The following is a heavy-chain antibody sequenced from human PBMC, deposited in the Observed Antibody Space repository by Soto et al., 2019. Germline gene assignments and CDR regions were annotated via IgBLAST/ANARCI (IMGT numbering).Heavy chain of an antibody. J-gene: IGHJ4*02. V-gene: IGHV4-4*02. D-gene: IGHD3-10*01. CDR1: GVSISSSNW. CDR2: TYHSGST. CDR3: ARRGGGFDY. Sequence: PSETLSLTCTVSGVSISSSNWWSWVRQPPGKGLEWIAETYHSGSTNYNPSLESRVTMSVGKFKNQFSLKVTSVHAADTAGYYCARRGGGFDYGGQETLVTVSS.